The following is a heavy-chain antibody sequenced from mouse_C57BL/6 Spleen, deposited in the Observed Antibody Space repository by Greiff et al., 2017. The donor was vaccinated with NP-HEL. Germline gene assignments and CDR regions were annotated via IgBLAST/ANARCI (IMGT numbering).Heavy chain of an antibody. CDR2: IDPENGDT. CDR3: TTDYYGSSGYFDV. V-gene: IGHV14-4*01. J-gene: IGHJ1*03. D-gene: IGHD1-1*01. CDR1: GFNIKDDY. Sequence: DVKLQESGAELVRPGASVKLSCTASGFNIKDDYMHWVKHRPEQGLEWIGWIDPENGDTEYSSKFQGKATITADTSTNTAYLQISSLTSEDTAVYYCTTDYYGSSGYFDVWGTGTTVTVSS.